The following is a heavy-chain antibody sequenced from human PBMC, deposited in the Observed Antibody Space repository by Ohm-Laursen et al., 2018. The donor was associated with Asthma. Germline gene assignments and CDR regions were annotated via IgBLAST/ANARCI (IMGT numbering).Heavy chain of an antibody. CDR1: GGTFSSYA. Sequence: ASVKVSCKASGGTFSSYAISWVRQAPGQGLEWMGGIIPIFGTANYAQKFQGRVTITADESTSTVYMEVSSLRSEDTAVYYCSKCGGSCYRSSYNWFDSWGRGTLVTVSS. D-gene: IGHD3-16*02. CDR2: IIPIFGTA. J-gene: IGHJ5*01. V-gene: IGHV1-69*13. CDR3: SKCGGSCYRSSYNWFDS.